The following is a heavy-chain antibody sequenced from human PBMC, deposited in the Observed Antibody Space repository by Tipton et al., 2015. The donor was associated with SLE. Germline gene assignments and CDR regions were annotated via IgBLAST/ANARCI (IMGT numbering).Heavy chain of an antibody. D-gene: IGHD2-2*01. Sequence: TLSLTCIVSGASISSSGYYWSWIRQPAGKGLEWIGRIHTGGSTIYNPSLESRVTVSVDTSKNQFSLSLTSVTAADTAVYYCAAQSGNVPFDYWGQGTLVFVSS. CDR2: IHTGGST. CDR1: GASISSSGYY. V-gene: IGHV4-61*02. CDR3: AAQSGNVPFDY. J-gene: IGHJ4*02.